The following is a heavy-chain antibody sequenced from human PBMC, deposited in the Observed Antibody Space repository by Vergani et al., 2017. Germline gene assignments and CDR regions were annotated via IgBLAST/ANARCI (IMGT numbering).Heavy chain of an antibody. D-gene: IGHD6-13*01. CDR3: ARDAYVAAGVDY. CDR1: GFTFSSYS. J-gene: IGHJ4*02. CDR2: ISSSSSYI. Sequence: DVQLVESGGGLVKPGGSLRLSCAASGFTFSSYSMNWVRQAPGKGLALVSSISSSSSYIYYADSVKGRFTISRDNAKNSLYLQMNSLKAEDTAVYYCARDAYVAAGVDYWGQGTLVTVSS. V-gene: IGHV3-21*01.